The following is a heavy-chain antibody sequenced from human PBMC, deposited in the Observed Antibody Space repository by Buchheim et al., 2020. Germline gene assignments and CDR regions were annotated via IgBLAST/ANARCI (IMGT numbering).Heavy chain of an antibody. J-gene: IGHJ4*02. CDR3: LTGTGY. D-gene: IGHD3-9*01. CDR2: IKHDGSKK. CDR1: GVNIGGNF. Sequence: EVQLVESGGGLVQPGGSLRLSCAASGVNIGGNFMTWVRQAPGKGLEWVANIKHDGSKKYYVDSVKGRFTISRDNARNSVYLQMNILRAEDMAVYYCLTGTGYWGQGTL. V-gene: IGHV3-7*01.